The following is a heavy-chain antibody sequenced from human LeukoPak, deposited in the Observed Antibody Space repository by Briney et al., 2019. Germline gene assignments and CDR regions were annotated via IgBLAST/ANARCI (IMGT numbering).Heavy chain of an antibody. V-gene: IGHV3-30*03. J-gene: IGHJ6*02. CDR1: GFTFSSYG. Sequence: PGGFLRLSCAASGFTFSSYGMHGVRQAPGKGLEWVAVISYDGSNKYYADSVRGGFTISRDNSKNTLYLQMNSLRDEDTAVYYCARDNGMTSGWYAGRIDYYYGMDVWGQGTTVTVSS. D-gene: IGHD6-19*01. CDR3: ARDNGMTSGWYAGRIDYYYGMDV. CDR2: ISYDGSNK.